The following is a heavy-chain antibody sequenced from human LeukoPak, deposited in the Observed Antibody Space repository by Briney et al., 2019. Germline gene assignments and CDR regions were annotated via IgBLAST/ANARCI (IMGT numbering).Heavy chain of an antibody. V-gene: IGHV4-39*01. CDR3: ARQTGSRLFILP. CDR1: GVSISSSNSY. Sequence: SSETLSLTCTVSGVSISSSNSYWGWIRQPPGKGLEWIGSIYYSGNTYYNASLKSQVSISIDTPKNQFSLRLTSVTAADTAVYYCARQTGSRLFILPGGQGTLVTVSS. D-gene: IGHD3/OR15-3a*01. CDR2: IYYSGNT. J-gene: IGHJ4*02.